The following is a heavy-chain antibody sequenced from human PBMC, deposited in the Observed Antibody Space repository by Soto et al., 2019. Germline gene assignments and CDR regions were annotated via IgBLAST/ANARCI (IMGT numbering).Heavy chain of an antibody. Sequence: SVQVSCKASGFTFTSSAVQWVRQARGQRLEWIGWIVVGSGNTNYAQKFQERVTITRDMSTSTAYMELSSLRSEDTAVYYCAADLGVTMIVVVPTGMDVWGQGTTVTVSS. CDR1: GFTFTSSA. V-gene: IGHV1-58*01. D-gene: IGHD3-22*01. J-gene: IGHJ6*02. CDR3: AADLGVTMIVVVPTGMDV. CDR2: IVVGSGNT.